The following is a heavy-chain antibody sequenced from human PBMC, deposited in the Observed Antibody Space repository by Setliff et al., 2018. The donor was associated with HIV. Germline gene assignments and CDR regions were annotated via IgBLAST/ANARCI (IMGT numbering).Heavy chain of an antibody. Sequence: ASVKVSCKLSGYTLTELSIHWVRQAPGKGLEWMANFDPEDGETFYAQKFQGRLTMTEDTSTDTAYMELSSLRSDDTAMYYCATDPGYSSTWYPESFQHWGQGTVVTVSS. J-gene: IGHJ1*01. V-gene: IGHV1-24*01. D-gene: IGHD6-13*01. CDR1: GYTLTELS. CDR2: FDPEDGET. CDR3: ATDPGYSSTWYPESFQH.